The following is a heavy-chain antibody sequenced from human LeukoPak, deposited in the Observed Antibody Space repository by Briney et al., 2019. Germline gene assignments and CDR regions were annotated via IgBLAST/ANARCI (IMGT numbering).Heavy chain of an antibody. J-gene: IGHJ6*03. Sequence: GGSLRLSCAASGFTFSSYAMSWVRQAPGKGLEWVSAISGSGGSTYYADSVKGRFTISRDNSKNTLYLQMNSLRAEDTAVYYCAKGKGYCSGGSCYGGGSYYYYMDVWGKGTTVTVSS. CDR2: ISGSGGST. CDR1: GFTFSSYA. CDR3: AKGKGYCSGGSCYGGGSYYYYMDV. V-gene: IGHV3-23*01. D-gene: IGHD2-15*01.